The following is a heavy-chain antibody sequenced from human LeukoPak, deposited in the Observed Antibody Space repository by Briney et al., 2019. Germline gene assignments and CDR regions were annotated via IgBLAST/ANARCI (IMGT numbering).Heavy chain of an antibody. Sequence: PGGSLRLSCAASGFTFSNYGMHWVRQAPGKGLEWVAVIVYDGSNYYYADSVKGRFTISRDNSKNTLYLQMNSLRAEDTAVYYCAKRGYCSGGSCYSFDYWGQGTLVTVSS. J-gene: IGHJ4*02. CDR2: IVYDGSNY. V-gene: IGHV3-30*18. CDR1: GFTFSNYG. CDR3: AKRGYCSGGSCYSFDY. D-gene: IGHD2-15*01.